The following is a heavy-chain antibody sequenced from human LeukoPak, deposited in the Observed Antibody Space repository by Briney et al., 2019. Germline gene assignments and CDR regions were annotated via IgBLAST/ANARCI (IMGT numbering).Heavy chain of an antibody. V-gene: IGHV4-61*01. D-gene: IGHD3-22*01. CDR3: ASGQYYYDSSGYYLFDY. Sequence: SETLSLACTVSGGSINSGNYYWSWIRQPPGKGLEWIGYIYYSGSTNYNPSLKSRVTISVDTSKNQFSLKLSSVTAADTAVYYCASGQYYYDSSGYYLFDYWGQGTLVTVSS. J-gene: IGHJ4*02. CDR1: GGSINSGNYY. CDR2: IYYSGST.